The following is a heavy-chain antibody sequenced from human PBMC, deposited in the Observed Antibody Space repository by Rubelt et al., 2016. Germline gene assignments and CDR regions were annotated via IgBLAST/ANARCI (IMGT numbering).Heavy chain of an antibody. CDR2: LSGSGGST. CDR3: VFDF. Sequence: VHLVESGGGLVQPGRSLRLSCAASGFRFDDYALHWVRQAPGKGLELVSALSGSGGSTYYADSVKGRFTVSRDNARNKLDLQMNSLRAEDTALYYCVFDFWGQGTRVTVSS. V-gene: IGHV3-9*01. CDR1: GFRFDDYA. J-gene: IGHJ4*02.